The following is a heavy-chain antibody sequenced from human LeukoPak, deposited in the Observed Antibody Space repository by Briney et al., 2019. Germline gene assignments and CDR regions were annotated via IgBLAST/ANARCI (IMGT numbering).Heavy chain of an antibody. V-gene: IGHV1-69*13. CDR2: IIPIFGTA. J-gene: IGHJ4*02. Sequence: SVKVSCKASGGTFSSYAISWVRQAPGQGLEWMGGIIPIFGTANYAQKFQGRVTITADESTSTAYMELSSLRSEDTAVYYCARVRYYDFWSGYYNFDYWGQGTLVAVSS. CDR1: GGTFSSYA. CDR3: ARVRYYDFWSGYYNFDY. D-gene: IGHD3-3*01.